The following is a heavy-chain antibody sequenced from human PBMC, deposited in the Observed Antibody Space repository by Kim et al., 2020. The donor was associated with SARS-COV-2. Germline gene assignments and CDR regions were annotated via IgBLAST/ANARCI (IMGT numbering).Heavy chain of an antibody. D-gene: IGHD3-3*01. V-gene: IGHV3-11*06. Sequence: VKGRFTISRDNAKNSLYLQMNSLRAEDTAVYYCACLLRFLEWPPSGGMDVWGQGTTVTVSS. J-gene: IGHJ6*02. CDR3: ACLLRFLEWPPSGGMDV.